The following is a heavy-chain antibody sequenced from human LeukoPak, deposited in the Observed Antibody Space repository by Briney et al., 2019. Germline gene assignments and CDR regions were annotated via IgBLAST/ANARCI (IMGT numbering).Heavy chain of an antibody. D-gene: IGHD3-10*01. CDR1: GGSISSYY. Sequence: SETLSLTCTVSGGSISSYYWSWIRQPPGKGLEWIGYIYYSGSTNYNPSLKSRVTISVDTSKNQFSLKLSSVTAADTAVYYCARDYYGSGSYFSWGQGTLVTVSS. CDR3: ARDYYGSGSYFS. J-gene: IGHJ5*02. V-gene: IGHV4-59*01. CDR2: IYYSGST.